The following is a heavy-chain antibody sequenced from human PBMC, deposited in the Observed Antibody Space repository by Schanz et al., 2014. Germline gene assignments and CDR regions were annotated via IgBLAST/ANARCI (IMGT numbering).Heavy chain of an antibody. J-gene: IGHJ3*02. CDR2: ISYSGST. D-gene: IGHD4-17*01. CDR3: ARDRGHGDLPGDI. Sequence: QVQLQESGPGLVKPSGTLSLPCAVSGGSISSSDWWSWVRQPPGKGLEWIGFISYSGSTYYNPSLKSRVTISVDTSKNQFSLNLSSATAADTAVYYCARDRGHGDLPGDIWGQGTMVTVSS. V-gene: IGHV4-4*02. CDR1: GGSISSSDW.